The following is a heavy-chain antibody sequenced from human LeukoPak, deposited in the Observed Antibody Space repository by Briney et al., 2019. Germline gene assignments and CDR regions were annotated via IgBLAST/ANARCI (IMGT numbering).Heavy chain of an antibody. J-gene: IGHJ4*02. V-gene: IGHV3-30*18. CDR3: AKDHTYGTALVNTFDY. Sequence: GGSVRLSCAASGFTFSNYVMHWVRQAPGKGLEWVALISYDGSNKYYADSVKGRFTISRDNSKNTLYLQMNSLRAEDTAVYYCAKDHTYGTALVNTFDYWGQGTLVTVSS. CDR2: ISYDGSNK. D-gene: IGHD5-18*01. CDR1: GFTFSNYV.